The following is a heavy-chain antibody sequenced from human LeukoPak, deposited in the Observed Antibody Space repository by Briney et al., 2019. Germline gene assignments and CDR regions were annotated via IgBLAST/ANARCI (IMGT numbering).Heavy chain of an antibody. J-gene: IGHJ4*02. CDR1: GFTFSSYT. CDR3: AREYYTYDY. Sequence: AGGSLRLSCAASGFTFSSYTMNWVRQAPGKGLEWVSSISSTGSFVYHADSVKGRFTISRDNAKNSLFLQISGLTAEDTGVYYCAREYYTYDYWGQGTLVTVSS. CDR2: ISSTGSFV. V-gene: IGHV3-21*01. D-gene: IGHD3-10*01.